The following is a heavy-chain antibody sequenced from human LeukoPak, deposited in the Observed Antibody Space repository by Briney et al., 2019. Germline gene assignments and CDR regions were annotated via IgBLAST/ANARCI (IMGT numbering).Heavy chain of an antibody. V-gene: IGHV1-46*01. D-gene: IGHD6-19*01. J-gene: IGHJ6*02. CDR2: INPSGGST. Sequence: ASVKVSCKASGYTFTSYYTHWVRQAPGQGLEWMGIINPSGGSTSYAQKFQGRVTMTRDTSTSTVYMELSSLRSEDTAVYYCARERAVAEGMDVWGQGTTVTVSS. CDR3: ARERAVAEGMDV. CDR1: GYTFTSYY.